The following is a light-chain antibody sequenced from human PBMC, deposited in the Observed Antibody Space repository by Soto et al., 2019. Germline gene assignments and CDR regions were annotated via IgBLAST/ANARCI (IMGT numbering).Light chain of an antibody. CDR1: NIGSKS. V-gene: IGLV3-21*04. Sequence: SYELTQPPSVSVAPGKTARITCGGNNIGSKSVHWYQQKPGQAPVLVIYYDSDRPSGIPERFSGSNSGNTATLTISRVEAGDEADCYCQVWDSSSDHYVFGTGNKVTVL. CDR3: QVWDSSSDHYV. CDR2: YDS. J-gene: IGLJ1*01.